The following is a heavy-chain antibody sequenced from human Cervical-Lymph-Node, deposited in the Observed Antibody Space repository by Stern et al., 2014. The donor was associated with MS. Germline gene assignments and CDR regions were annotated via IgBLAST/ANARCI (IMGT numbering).Heavy chain of an antibody. CDR2: INPSGGST. CDR1: GYTFTTYY. CDR3: AREVAGPRLGMMDV. V-gene: IGHV1-46*01. Sequence: QVQLGQSGAEVKKPGASVQVSCKASGYTFTTYYMHWVRQAPGQGLEWMGIINPSGGSTRYAQKFQGRGTMTRDTSTSTVYMELSSLRSEDTAVYYCAREVAGPRLGMMDVWGQGTTVTVSS. D-gene: IGHD6-19*01. J-gene: IGHJ6*02.